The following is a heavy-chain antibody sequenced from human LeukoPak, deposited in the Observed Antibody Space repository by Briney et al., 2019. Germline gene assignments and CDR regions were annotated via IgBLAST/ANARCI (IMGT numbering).Heavy chain of an antibody. D-gene: IGHD3-22*01. J-gene: IGHJ4*02. CDR1: EFTFSSYS. CDR2: ITNSGNSK. CDR3: TRSSGYLTFDY. V-gene: IGHV3-48*01. Sequence: GGSLRLSCAASEFTFSSYSMNWVRQAPGKGLEWVSYITNSGNSKSYADSVKGRFTISRDNTKNSLYLQMNGLRAEDTAVYSRTRSSGYLTFDYWGQGILVTVSS.